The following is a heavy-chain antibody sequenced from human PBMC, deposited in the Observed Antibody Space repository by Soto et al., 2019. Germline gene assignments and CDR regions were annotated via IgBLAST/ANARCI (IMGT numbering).Heavy chain of an antibody. Sequence: QVQLQASGTGLVEPSGTLSLTCNVYDGSINNGDWCSWVRQPPGKGLEWIEEVYHNGNTNYNASLKSRVTVSVDKSRNQFSLRLTSVTPADTAVYYCATRGIVGPIYWGQGTLVTVSS. CDR3: ATRGIVGPIY. V-gene: IGHV4-4*02. D-gene: IGHD1-26*01. CDR1: DGSINNGDW. J-gene: IGHJ4*02. CDR2: VYHNGNT.